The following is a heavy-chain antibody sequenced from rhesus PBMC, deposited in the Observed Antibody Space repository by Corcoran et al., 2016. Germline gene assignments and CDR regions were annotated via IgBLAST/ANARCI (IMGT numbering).Heavy chain of an antibody. J-gene: IGHJ4*01. Sequence: QVQLVQSGGEIKQPGASVKVSCKASGYTFTSYYMNWVRQAPGQGLQWKSIIPPLNENKDTDQNFQDRVTITTDASTSTGYMELSSLRSEDTAVYYCTRRRETGPFDYWGQGVLVTVSS. V-gene: IGHV1-180*01. CDR2: IPPLNENK. D-gene: IGHD5-24*01. CDR1: GYTFTSYY. CDR3: TRRRETGPFDY.